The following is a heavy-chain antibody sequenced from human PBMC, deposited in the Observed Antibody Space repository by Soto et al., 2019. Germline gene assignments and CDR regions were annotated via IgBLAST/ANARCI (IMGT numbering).Heavy chain of an antibody. V-gene: IGHV1-69*02. CDR3: ARSVYYDSSGSPLPFDY. CDR1: GGTFSSYT. J-gene: IGHJ4*02. D-gene: IGHD3-22*01. Sequence: ASVKVSCKASGGTFSSYTISWVRQAPGQGLEWMGRIIPILGIANYAQKFQGRVTITADKSTSTAYMELSSLRSEDTAVYYCARSVYYDSSGSPLPFDYWGQGTLVTVSS. CDR2: IIPILGIA.